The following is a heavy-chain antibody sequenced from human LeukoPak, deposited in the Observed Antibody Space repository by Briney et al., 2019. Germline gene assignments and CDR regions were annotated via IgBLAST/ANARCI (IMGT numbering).Heavy chain of an antibody. Sequence: SVKVSCKASGGTFSSYAISWVRQAPGQGLEWMGRIIPIFGTANYAQKFQGRVTITADKSTSTAHMELSSLRSEDTAVYYCARVSPYGGNSGSGNHWGQGTLVTVSS. J-gene: IGHJ4*02. CDR1: GGTFSSYA. D-gene: IGHD4-23*01. V-gene: IGHV1-69*06. CDR2: IIPIFGTA. CDR3: ARVSPYGGNSGSGNH.